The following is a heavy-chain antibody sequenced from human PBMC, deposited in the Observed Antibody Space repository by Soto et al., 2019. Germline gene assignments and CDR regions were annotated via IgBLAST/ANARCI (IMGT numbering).Heavy chain of an antibody. CDR3: AKSVVVVVAASPCPTGFDP. J-gene: IGHJ5*02. V-gene: IGHV4-34*01. CDR2: INHSGST. Sequence: AETLSLTFAVYGGSFRGYYWRCIRQPPGKGLDWIGEINHSGSTNYNPSLKSRVTISVVTSKNQFSLKLSSVTAADTAVYYCAKSVVVVVAASPCPTGFDPWGLGTLVTVSS. D-gene: IGHD2-15*01. CDR1: GGSFRGYY.